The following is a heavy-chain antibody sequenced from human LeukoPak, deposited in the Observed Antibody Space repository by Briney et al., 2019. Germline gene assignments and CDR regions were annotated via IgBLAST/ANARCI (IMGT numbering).Heavy chain of an antibody. D-gene: IGHD3-22*01. CDR1: GYNLISYY. J-gene: IGHJ5*02. CDR2: INPNSGGT. V-gene: IGHV1-2*02. Sequence: ASVKVSCKASGYNLISYYMHWVRQAPGQGLEWMGWINPNSGGTNYAQKFQGRVTMTRDTSISTAYMELSRLRSDDTAVYYCARAYDSSGHDNWFDPWGQGTLVTVSS. CDR3: ARAYDSSGHDNWFDP.